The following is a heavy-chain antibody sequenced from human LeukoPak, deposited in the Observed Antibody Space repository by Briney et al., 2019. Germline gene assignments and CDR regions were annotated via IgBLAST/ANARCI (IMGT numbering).Heavy chain of an antibody. J-gene: IGHJ6*02. V-gene: IGHV1-24*01. Sequence: ASVKVSCKVSGYTLTELSMHWVRQAPGKGLEWMGGFDPEDGETIYAQKFQGRVTMTEDTSTDTAYMELSSLRSEDTAVYYCATAYYDILTGYTHYYYGMDVWGQGTTVTVSS. D-gene: IGHD3-9*01. CDR1: GYTLTELS. CDR2: FDPEDGET. CDR3: ATAYYDILTGYTHYYYGMDV.